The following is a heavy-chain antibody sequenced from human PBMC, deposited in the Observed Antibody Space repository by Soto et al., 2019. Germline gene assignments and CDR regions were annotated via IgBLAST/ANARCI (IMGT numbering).Heavy chain of an antibody. CDR2: IYYSGST. V-gene: IGHV4-59*08. Sequence: SETLSLTCTVSGGSISSYYWSWIRQPPGKGLEWIGYIYYSGSTNYNPSLKSRVTITADESTRTVYMELSDLTSADTAVYYCARGLDTYVYNSAMDVWGQGTTVTVSS. CDR1: GGSISSYY. CDR3: ARGLDTYVYNSAMDV. D-gene: IGHD3-16*01. J-gene: IGHJ6*02.